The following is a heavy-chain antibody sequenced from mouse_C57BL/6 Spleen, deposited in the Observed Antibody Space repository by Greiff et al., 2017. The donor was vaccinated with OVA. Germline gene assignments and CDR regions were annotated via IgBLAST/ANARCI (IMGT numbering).Heavy chain of an antibody. J-gene: IGHJ4*01. Sequence: DVHLVESGGGLVKPGGSLKLSCAASGFTFSDYGMHWVRQAPEKGLEWVAYISSGSSTIYYADTVKGRFTISRDNAKNTLFLQMTSLRSEDTAMYYCARGERRGAMDYWGQGTSVTVSS. CDR1: GFTFSDYG. CDR2: ISSGSSTI. CDR3: ARGERRGAMDY. V-gene: IGHV5-17*01.